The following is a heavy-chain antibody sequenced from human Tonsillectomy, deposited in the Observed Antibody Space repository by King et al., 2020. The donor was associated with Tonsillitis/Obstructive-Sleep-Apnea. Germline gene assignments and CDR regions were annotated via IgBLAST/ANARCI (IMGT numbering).Heavy chain of an antibody. D-gene: IGHD7-27*01. CDR1: GGSIISSYW. J-gene: IGHJ3*02. CDR3: ARDRTGGDAFDI. V-gene: IGHV4-4*02. Sequence: QLQESCPGLVKPSGTLSLTCAVSGGSIISSYWWSWVRQPPGKGREWIGEIYHSGSTNYNPSLKSRVTQSVDKSKNQFSLKLCSVTAADTAVYYCARDRTGGDAFDIWGQGTMVTVSS. CDR2: IYHSGST.